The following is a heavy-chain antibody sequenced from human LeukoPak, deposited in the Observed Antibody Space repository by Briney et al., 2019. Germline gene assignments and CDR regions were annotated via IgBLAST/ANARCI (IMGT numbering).Heavy chain of an antibody. J-gene: IGHJ4*02. V-gene: IGHV4-59*01. CDR1: GDSIRTYY. D-gene: IGHD4-17*01. CDR3: ARERAVTTYYYFDY. Sequence: SKTLSLTCSVSGDSIRTYYWSWIRQPPGKGLEWIGYIIDTGSTNYKPSLKTRLTMSVDVSKNQFSLKLSSVTAADTAVYYCARERAVTTYYYFDYWGQGTLVTVSS. CDR2: IIDTGST.